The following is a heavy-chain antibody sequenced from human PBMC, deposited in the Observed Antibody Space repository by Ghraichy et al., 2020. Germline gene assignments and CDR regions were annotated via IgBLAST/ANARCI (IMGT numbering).Heavy chain of an antibody. V-gene: IGHV4-4*07. Sequence: SETLSLTCTVSGGSISSYYWIWIRQPAGKGLEWIGRFYTSWSTNYNTSLKSRVNMSVNTSKNEFSLKLSSVTAAVTAVYYCARALTTVTARYYFYGMDVWGQGTTVTVSS. J-gene: IGHJ6*02. CDR2: FYTSWST. CDR1: GGSISSYY. CDR3: ARALTTVTARYYFYGMDV. D-gene: IGHD4-11*01.